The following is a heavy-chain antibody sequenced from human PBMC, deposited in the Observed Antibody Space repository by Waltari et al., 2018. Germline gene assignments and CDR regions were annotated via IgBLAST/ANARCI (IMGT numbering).Heavy chain of an antibody. J-gene: IGHJ5*02. CDR2: IRSKYYGGTT. CDR1: GFSFGDSA. D-gene: IGHD3-16*02. CDR3: IRVVIAIGSLVWFDP. V-gene: IGHV3-49*04. Sequence: EVQVVESGGGLVQPGRSLRLSCTSSGFSFGDSAMGWVRQAPGKGLEWVGFIRSKYYGGTTEYAASVKGRFTISRDDSKSIAYLQMNSLRTEDTAVYYCIRVVIAIGSLVWFDPWGQGALVTVSS.